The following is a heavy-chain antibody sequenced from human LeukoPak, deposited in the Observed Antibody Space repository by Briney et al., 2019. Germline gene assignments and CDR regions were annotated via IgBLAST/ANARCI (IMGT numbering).Heavy chain of an antibody. CDR3: ARDNSVGDTAWWFDP. CDR1: GYTFTAYY. J-gene: IGHJ5*02. D-gene: IGHD1-26*01. V-gene: IGHV1-46*01. Sequence: ASVKVSCKATGYTFTAYYMHWVRQAPGQGLEWMGLINPSGSDTVYAQKFQGRVTMTRDMSTSTDYMELSSLKFDDTAVYYCARDNSVGDTAWWFDPWGQGTLVTVSS. CDR2: INPSGSDT.